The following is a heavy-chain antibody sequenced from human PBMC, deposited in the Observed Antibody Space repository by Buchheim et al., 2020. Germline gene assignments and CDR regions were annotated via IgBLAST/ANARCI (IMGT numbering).Heavy chain of an antibody. J-gene: IGHJ4*02. Sequence: QVQLVESGGGVVQPGRSLRLSCAASGFTFSSYGMHWVRQAPGKGLEWVAVISYDGSNKYYADSVKGRFTISRDNSKNTLYLQMNSLRAEDTAVYYCAKVWYVDTAMVIDYWGQGTL. V-gene: IGHV3-30*18. D-gene: IGHD5-18*01. CDR2: ISYDGSNK. CDR1: GFTFSSYG. CDR3: AKVWYVDTAMVIDY.